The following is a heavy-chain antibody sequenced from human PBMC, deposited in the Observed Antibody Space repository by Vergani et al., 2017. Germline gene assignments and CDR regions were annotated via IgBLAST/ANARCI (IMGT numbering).Heavy chain of an antibody. D-gene: IGHD3-3*01. J-gene: IGHJ3*02. CDR2: IYHSGST. CDR1: GGSISSSTW. CDR3: ARLPRITIFGVARGAFDI. Sequence: QVQLQESGPGLVKPSGTLSLTCAVSGGSISSSTWWSWVRQPPGKGLEWIGEIYHSGSTNYNPSLKSRVTISVDKSKNQFSLKLSSVTAADTAVYYCARLPRITIFGVARGAFDIWGQGTMVTVSS. V-gene: IGHV4-4*02.